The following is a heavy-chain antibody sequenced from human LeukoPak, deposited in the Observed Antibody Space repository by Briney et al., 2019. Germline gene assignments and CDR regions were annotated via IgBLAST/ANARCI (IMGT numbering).Heavy chain of an antibody. CDR3: ARERSWYMDV. CDR1: GFTFSSYS. V-gene: IGHV3-48*04. Sequence: PGGSLRLSCAASGFTFSSYSMNWVRQAPGKGLEWVSYISSSSTIYYADSVKGRFTISRDNAKNSLYLQMNSLRAEDTAVYYCARERSWYMDVWGKGTTVTVSS. D-gene: IGHD5-24*01. CDR2: ISSSSTI. J-gene: IGHJ6*03.